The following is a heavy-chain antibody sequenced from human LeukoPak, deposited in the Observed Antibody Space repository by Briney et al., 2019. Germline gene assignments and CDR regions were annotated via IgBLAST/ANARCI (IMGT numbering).Heavy chain of an antibody. CDR1: GYSFTSDD. J-gene: IGHJ6*02. Sequence: ASVYLSCTASGYSFTSDDNHWRRNRPRPGNDWVGIINLSDSSTSYAQKSQGRVTMTRDTSTSQVYMELSSPRSEDTAVYYCARGSRLVLRYFDWLLNYGMDGWGQGTTVTVYS. V-gene: IGHV1-46*01. D-gene: IGHD3-9*01. CDR3: ARGSRLVLRYFDWLLNYGMDG. CDR2: INLSDSST.